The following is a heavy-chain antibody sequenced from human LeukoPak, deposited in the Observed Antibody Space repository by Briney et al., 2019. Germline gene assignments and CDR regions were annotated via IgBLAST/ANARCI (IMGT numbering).Heavy chain of an antibody. CDR3: ANGPGPKHG. CDR2: IFPSGGEI. J-gene: IGHJ4*02. V-gene: IGHV3-23*01. CDR1: GFTFSTFA. Sequence: GGSLRLSCAASGFTFSTFAMIWVRQPPGKGLEWVSSIFPSGGEIHYADSVKGRFTISRDNSKNTLYLQMNNLRADDTAVYYCANGPGPKHGWGQGTLVTVSS.